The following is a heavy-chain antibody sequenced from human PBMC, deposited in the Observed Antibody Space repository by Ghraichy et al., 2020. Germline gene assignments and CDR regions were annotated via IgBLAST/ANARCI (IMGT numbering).Heavy chain of an antibody. J-gene: IGHJ4*02. CDR1: GGSISSYY. CDR3: ARAPPIYDFWSGYSSYFDY. CDR2: IYYSGST. D-gene: IGHD3-3*01. Sequence: SETLSLTCTVSGGSISSYYWSWIRQPPGKGLEWIGYIYYSGSTNYNPSLKSRVTISVDTSKNQFSLKLSSVTAADTAVYYCARAPPIYDFWSGYSSYFDYWGQGTLVTVSS. V-gene: IGHV4-59*01.